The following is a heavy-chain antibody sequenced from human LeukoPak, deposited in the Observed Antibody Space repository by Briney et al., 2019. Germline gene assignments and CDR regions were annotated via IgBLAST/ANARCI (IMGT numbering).Heavy chain of an antibody. Sequence: PSETLSPTCTVSGGSISSYYWSWIRQPPGKGLEWIGYIYYSGSTNYNPSLKSRVTISVDTSKNQFSLKLSSVTAADTAVYYCARAVYGGIVLMWRFDPWGQGTLVTVSS. CDR3: ARAVYGGIVLMWRFDP. D-gene: IGHD2-8*01. J-gene: IGHJ5*02. V-gene: IGHV4-59*01. CDR1: GGSISSYY. CDR2: IYYSGST.